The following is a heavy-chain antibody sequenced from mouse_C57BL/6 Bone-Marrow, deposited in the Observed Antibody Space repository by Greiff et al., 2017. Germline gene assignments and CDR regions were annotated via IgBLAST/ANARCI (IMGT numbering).Heavy chain of an antibody. D-gene: IGHD1-1*01. CDR3: AIYYYGIYWYFDV. CDR2: IYPGSSST. Sequence: QVQLQQPGAELVKPGASVKMSCKASGYPFPSYWITWVKQRPGQGLEWIGDIYPGSSSTNYKEKFKSKATLTIDTSSSTAYMQLSSLTSEDSAVYYCAIYYYGIYWYFDVWGTGTTVTVSS. CDR1: GYPFPSYW. J-gene: IGHJ1*03. V-gene: IGHV1-55*01.